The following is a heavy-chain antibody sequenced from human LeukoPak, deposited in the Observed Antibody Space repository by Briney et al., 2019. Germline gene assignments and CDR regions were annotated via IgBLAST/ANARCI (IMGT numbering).Heavy chain of an antibody. CDR1: GFTFSSSA. CDR3: ARVRGGSGSSYAADAFDI. Sequence: GGSLRLSCAASGFTFSSSAMSWVRQAPGKGLEWVSSISGSGGSPYYADSVKGRFTISRDNSKNTLYLQMNSLRAEDTAVYYCARVRGGSGSSYAADAFDIWDQGTMVTVSS. CDR2: ISGSGGSP. V-gene: IGHV3-23*01. D-gene: IGHD1-26*01. J-gene: IGHJ3*02.